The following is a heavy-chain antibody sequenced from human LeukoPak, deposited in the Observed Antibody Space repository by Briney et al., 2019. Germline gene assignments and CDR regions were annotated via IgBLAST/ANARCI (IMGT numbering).Heavy chain of an antibody. Sequence: GGSLRLSCAASGFTFSSYWMSWVRQAPGKGLEWAANIKQDGSEKYYVDSVKGRFTISRDNAKNSLYLQMNSLRAEDTAVYYCARDLRYFDWPLDAFDIWGQGTMVTVSS. D-gene: IGHD3-9*01. CDR1: GFTFSSYW. J-gene: IGHJ3*02. CDR2: IKQDGSEK. CDR3: ARDLRYFDWPLDAFDI. V-gene: IGHV3-7*01.